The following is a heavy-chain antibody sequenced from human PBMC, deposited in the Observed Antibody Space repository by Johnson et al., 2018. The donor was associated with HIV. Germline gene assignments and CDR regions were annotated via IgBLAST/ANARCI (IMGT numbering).Heavy chain of an antibody. CDR2: INGDGSRT. V-gene: IGHV3-74*01. D-gene: IGHD1-26*01. Sequence: VQLVESGGGLVQPGGSLRLSCGASGFTFSDHWMQWVRQAPGKGLVWVSRINGDGSRTSYADSVKGRFTIARDNAKNTLFLEMKSLRAEDTAVYYWASEAGPDIVGAADDAFDIWGQGTMVNVSS. CDR1: GFTFSDHW. J-gene: IGHJ3*02. CDR3: ASEAGPDIVGAADDAFDI.